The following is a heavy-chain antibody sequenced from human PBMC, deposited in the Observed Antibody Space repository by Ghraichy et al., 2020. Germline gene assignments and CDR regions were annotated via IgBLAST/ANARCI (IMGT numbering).Heavy chain of an antibody. J-gene: IGHJ4*02. V-gene: IGHV3-30*04. CDR2: MSYDGSNK. CDR3: ARVLLNSGWIDY. CDR1: GFTFSSYA. D-gene: IGHD6-19*01. Sequence: GGSLRLSCAASGFTFSSYAMHWVRQAPGKGLEWVAVMSYDGSNKYYADSVKGRFTISRDNSKNTLYLQMNSLRAEDTAVYYCARVLLNSGWIDYWGQGTLVTVSS.